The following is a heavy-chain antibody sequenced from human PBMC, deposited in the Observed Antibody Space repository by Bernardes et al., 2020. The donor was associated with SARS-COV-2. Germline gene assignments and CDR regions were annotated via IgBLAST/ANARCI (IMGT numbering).Heavy chain of an antibody. J-gene: IGHJ4*02. CDR1: GYRSTNYW. CDR2: IYPGDSDT. V-gene: IGHV5-51*01. Sequence: GESLKISCWASGYRSTNYWIGWVRQMPGKGLEWMGIIYPGDSDTRYSPSFQGQVTISADKSISTAYLQWSSLKASDTAMYYCATGHCIGDKCYVARVLWGQGTLVTVSS. CDR3: ATGHCIGDKCYVARVL. D-gene: IGHD2-15*01.